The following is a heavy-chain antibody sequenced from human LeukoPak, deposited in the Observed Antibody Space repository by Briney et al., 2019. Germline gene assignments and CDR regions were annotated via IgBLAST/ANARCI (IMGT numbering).Heavy chain of an antibody. CDR2: IIPIFGIA. J-gene: IGHJ6*02. Sequence: SVKVSCKASGGTFSSYAISWVRQAPGQGLEWMGRIIPIFGIANYAQKFQGRVTITADKSTRTDYMELSSLRSKDTAVYYCARDYDRLQYYHYGMDVWGQGTTVTVSS. V-gene: IGHV1-69*04. D-gene: IGHD3-22*01. CDR1: GGTFSSYA. CDR3: ARDYDRLQYYHYGMDV.